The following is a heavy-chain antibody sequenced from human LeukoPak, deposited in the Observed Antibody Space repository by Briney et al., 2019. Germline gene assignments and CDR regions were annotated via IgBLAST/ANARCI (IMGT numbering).Heavy chain of an antibody. Sequence: ASVKVSCKASGYTFTSYDINWVRQATGQGLEWMGWMNPNSGNTGYAQKFQGRVTITRNTSISTAYMELSSLRSEDTAVYYCARGTKDYDSSGYYNNAFDIWGQGTMVTVSS. V-gene: IGHV1-8*03. CDR3: ARGTKDYDSSGYYNNAFDI. D-gene: IGHD3-22*01. J-gene: IGHJ3*02. CDR1: GYTFTSYD. CDR2: MNPNSGNT.